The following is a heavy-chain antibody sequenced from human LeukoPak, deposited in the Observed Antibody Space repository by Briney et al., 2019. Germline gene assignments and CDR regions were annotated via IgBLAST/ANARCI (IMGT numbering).Heavy chain of an antibody. CDR1: GGTFSSYA. CDR3: ARLIGDYYDNSRSSYWHGHLDY. V-gene: IGHV1-69*01. D-gene: IGHD3-22*01. J-gene: IGHJ4*02. CDR2: IIPIFGTA. Sequence: GSSVTVSCKASGGTFSSYAISWVRQAPGQGLEWMGGIIPIFGTANYAQKFQGRVTITADESTSTAYMELSSLRSEDTAVYYCARLIGDYYDNSRSSYWHGHLDYWGQGALVTVSS.